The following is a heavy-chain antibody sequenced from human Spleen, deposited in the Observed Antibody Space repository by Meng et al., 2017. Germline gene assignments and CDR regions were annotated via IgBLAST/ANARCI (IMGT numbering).Heavy chain of an antibody. D-gene: IGHD3-22*01. CDR3: TTLSGYYFDY. CDR2: VRSKAYGGTT. Sequence: LSLTCAVYGGSFSGYYWSWFRQAPGKGLECVGFVRSKAYGGTTEYAASVKGRFTISRDDSKGIAYLQMNSLKSEDTAVYYCTTLSGYYFDYWGQGTRVTCCS. V-gene: IGHV3-49*03. CDR1: GGSFSGYY. J-gene: IGHJ4*02.